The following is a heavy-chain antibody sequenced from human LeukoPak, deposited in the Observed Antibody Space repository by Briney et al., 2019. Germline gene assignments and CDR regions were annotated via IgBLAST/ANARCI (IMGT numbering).Heavy chain of an antibody. J-gene: IGHJ5*02. V-gene: IGHV4-59*01. CDR2: IYYSGST. CDR1: GGSISSYY. D-gene: IGHD1-26*01. Sequence: SETLSLTCTVSGGSISSYYWSWIRQPPGKGLEWIGYIYYSGSTNYNPSLKSRVTISVDTSKNQFSLKLSSVTAADTAAYYCARVQANNSFDPWGQGTLVTVSS. CDR3: ARVQANNSFDP.